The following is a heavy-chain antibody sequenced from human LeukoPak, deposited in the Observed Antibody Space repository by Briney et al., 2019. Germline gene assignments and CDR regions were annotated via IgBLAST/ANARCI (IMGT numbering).Heavy chain of an antibody. CDR1: GFTFSSYA. CDR2: ISYDGSNK. CDR3: ARERKGYSYGPDYYYYYMDV. D-gene: IGHD5-18*01. J-gene: IGHJ6*03. V-gene: IGHV3-30*04. Sequence: PGGSLRLSCAASGFTFSSYAMHWVRQAPGKGLEWVAVISYDGSNKYYADSVKGRFTISRDNSKNTLYLQMNSLRAEDTAVYYCARERKGYSYGPDYYYYYMDVWGKGTTVTVSS.